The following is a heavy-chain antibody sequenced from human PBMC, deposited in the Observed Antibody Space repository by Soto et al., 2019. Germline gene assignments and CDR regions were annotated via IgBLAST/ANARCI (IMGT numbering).Heavy chain of an antibody. Sequence: QVHLVQSGAEVKSPGASVKISCKTSGYTFTNYGITWVRQAPGQGLEWVGWVNGDSGNTNYTPKMEGRVTMTTDAATSTVDIELRSLRSDDTAVYYCSRGSGLNDGSDLWGQGTVVTV. CDR2: VNGDSGNT. CDR3: SRGSGLNDGSDL. CDR1: GYTFTNYG. J-gene: IGHJ3*01. V-gene: IGHV1-18*01.